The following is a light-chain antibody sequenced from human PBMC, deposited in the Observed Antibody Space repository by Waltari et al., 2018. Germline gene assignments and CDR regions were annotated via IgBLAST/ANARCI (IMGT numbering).Light chain of an antibody. V-gene: IGKV3-11*01. CDR1: QRTIDA. CDR2: DAS. CDR3: QQRRNWPLS. J-gene: IGKJ5*01. Sequence: VLTQSPATLSLSPGDRAALPCRASQRTIDAIAGSQKSPGQTPRLLMYDASNRAPGIPARFSGSGSGTDFTLTISSLEPEDFAVYYCQQRRNWPLSFGQGTRLEIK.